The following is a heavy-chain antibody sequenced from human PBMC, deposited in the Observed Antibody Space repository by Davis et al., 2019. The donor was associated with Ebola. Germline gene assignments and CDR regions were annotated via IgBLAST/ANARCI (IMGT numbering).Heavy chain of an antibody. V-gene: IGHV3-48*04. CDR3: ARDRGMGSGDWFDP. CDR2: IYSGGAK. CDR1: GFTFSSYS. Sequence: PGGSLRLSCAASGFTFSSYSMTWVRQAPGKGLECISYIYSGGAKYYADSVKGRFTISRDNAKNSLYLQMNSLRAEDTAVYYCARDRGMGSGDWFDPWGQGTLVTVSS. D-gene: IGHD6-25*01. J-gene: IGHJ5*02.